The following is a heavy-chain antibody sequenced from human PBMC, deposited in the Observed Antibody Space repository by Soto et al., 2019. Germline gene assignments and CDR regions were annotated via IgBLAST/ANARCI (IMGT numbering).Heavy chain of an antibody. Sequence: ASVKVSCKASGYSLSNYGFSWVRQAPGQGLEWMGWISAYTGDTNYAQKLQGRVTMTIDTSTSTVYMELRSLESDDTAVYYCAGPSRAGYLNSFDYWGQGTLVTVSS. CDR1: GYSLSNYG. D-gene: IGHD5-18*01. V-gene: IGHV1-18*01. CDR2: ISAYTGDT. J-gene: IGHJ4*02. CDR3: AGPSRAGYLNSFDY.